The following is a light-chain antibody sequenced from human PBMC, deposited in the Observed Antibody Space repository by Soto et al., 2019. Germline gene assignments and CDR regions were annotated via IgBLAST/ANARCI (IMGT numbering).Light chain of an antibody. J-gene: IGLJ1*01. CDR3: QSYDRSLSGFV. V-gene: IGLV1-40*01. CDR2: GDY. CDR1: SSNIGADYD. Sequence: QSVLTQPHSVSGAPGQRVTISCTGSSSNIGADYDVHWYQHLPGTAPKLLIFGDYNRPSGVPDRISGSRSGTSASLAITGLQADDEADYYCQSYDRSLSGFVFGAGTKVTVL.